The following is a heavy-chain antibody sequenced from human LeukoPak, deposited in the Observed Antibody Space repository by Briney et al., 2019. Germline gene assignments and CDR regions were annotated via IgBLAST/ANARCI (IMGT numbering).Heavy chain of an antibody. CDR2: IYTSGST. J-gene: IGHJ4*02. D-gene: IGHD1-14*01. CDR1: GGSISSGNYQ. CDR3: AKGTGVTFYYFDY. Sequence: SETLSLTCTVSGGSISSGNYQWTWIRQPAGKGLEWIGRIYTSGSTNYNPSLKSRVTISVDTSKSQFSLKLSSVTAADTAVYYSAKGTGVTFYYFDYWGQGTLVTVSS. V-gene: IGHV4-61*02.